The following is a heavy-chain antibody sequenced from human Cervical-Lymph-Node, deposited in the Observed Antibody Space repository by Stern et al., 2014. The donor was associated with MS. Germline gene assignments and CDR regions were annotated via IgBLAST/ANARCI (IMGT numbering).Heavy chain of an antibody. CDR2: MYYSGAS. Sequence: VQLQESGPGLVKPSETLSLTCTVSSGSLISNYWTWIRQSPGKGLEWIGYMYYSGASKYNPYLQSRVTISEDTSTSHFSLRARSVTAADTGIYFCARLNTAGGVIFDAWGQGTLVTVSS. CDR1: SGSLISNY. D-gene: IGHD3-16*01. CDR3: ARLNTAGGVIFDA. J-gene: IGHJ4*02. V-gene: IGHV4-59*08.